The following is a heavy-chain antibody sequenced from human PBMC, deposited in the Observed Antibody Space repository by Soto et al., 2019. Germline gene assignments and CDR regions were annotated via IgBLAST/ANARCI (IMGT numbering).Heavy chain of an antibody. D-gene: IGHD2-15*01. CDR3: ARFLRLAATYRYYYYYGMDV. CDR1: GGSISSYY. Sequence: SETLSLTCTVSGGSISSYYWSWIRQPPGKGLEWIGYIYYSGSTNYNPSLKSRVTISVDTSKNQFSLKLSSVTAADTAVYYCARFLRLAATYRYYYYYGMDVWGQGTTVTVSS. CDR2: IYYSGST. J-gene: IGHJ6*02. V-gene: IGHV4-59*01.